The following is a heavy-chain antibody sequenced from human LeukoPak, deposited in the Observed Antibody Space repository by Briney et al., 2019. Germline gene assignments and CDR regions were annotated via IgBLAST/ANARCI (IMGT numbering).Heavy chain of an antibody. CDR2: IRSKAYGGTT. CDR1: GFTFGDYA. V-gene: IGHV3-49*03. J-gene: IGHJ3*02. CDR3: TREHSGYGTDAFDI. Sequence: GGSLRLSCTGSGFTFGDYAMSWFRQAPGKGLEWVGFIRSKAYGGTTEYAASVKGRFTISRDDSKSIAYLQMNSLKTEDTAVYYCTREHSGYGTDAFDIWGQGTMVTVSS. D-gene: IGHD5-12*01.